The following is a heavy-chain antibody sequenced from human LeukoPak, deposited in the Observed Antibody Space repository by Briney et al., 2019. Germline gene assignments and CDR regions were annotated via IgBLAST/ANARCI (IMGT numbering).Heavy chain of an antibody. V-gene: IGHV3-30*02. CDR1: GFTFSDYG. Sequence: GGSLRLSCVASGFTFSDYGMHWVRQAPGKGLEWVAFIRYDGTIKYYADSVKGRFTISRDNSKNTVYLQMNSLRAADTAVYSCAKESSADFWSGYSYFDYWGQGTLVTVSS. CDR2: IRYDGTIK. J-gene: IGHJ4*02. CDR3: AKESSADFWSGYSYFDY. D-gene: IGHD3-3*01.